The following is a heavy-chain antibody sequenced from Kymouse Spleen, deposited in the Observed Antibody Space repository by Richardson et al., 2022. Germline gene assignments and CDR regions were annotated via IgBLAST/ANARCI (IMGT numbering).Heavy chain of an antibody. CDR1: GGSISSSSYY. Sequence: QLQLQESGPGLVKPSETLSLTCTVSGGSISSSSYYWGWIRQPPGKGLEWIGSIYYSGSTYYNPSLKSRVTISVDTSKNQFSLKLSSVTAADTAVYYCARHVRQLVYYFDYWGQGTLVTVSS. D-gene: IGHD6-13*01. J-gene: IGHJ4*02. CDR3: ARHVRQLVYYFDY. CDR2: IYYSGST. V-gene: IGHV4-39*01.